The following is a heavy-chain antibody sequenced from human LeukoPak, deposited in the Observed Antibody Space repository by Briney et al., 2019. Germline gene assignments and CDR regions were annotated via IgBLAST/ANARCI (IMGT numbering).Heavy chain of an antibody. D-gene: IGHD2-15*01. CDR2: IYYSGST. J-gene: IGHJ5*02. CDR1: GGSISSGGYY. CDR3: ARYCSGGSCYAYARFDP. V-gene: IGHV4-31*03. Sequence: PSETLSLTCTVSGGSISSGGYYWSWIRQHPGKGLEWIGYIYYSGSTYYNPSLKSRVTISVDTSKNQFSLKLSSVTAADTAVYYCARYCSGGSCYAYARFDPWGQGTLVTTSS.